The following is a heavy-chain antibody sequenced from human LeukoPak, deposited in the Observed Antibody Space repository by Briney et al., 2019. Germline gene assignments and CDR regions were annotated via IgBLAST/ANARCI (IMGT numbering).Heavy chain of an antibody. J-gene: IGHJ4*02. CDR1: GFTFRNYA. CDR3: ARRDYYDSSGLGY. CDR2: INHSGST. Sequence: PGGSLRLSCAASGFTFRNYAMSWIRQPPGKGLEWIGEINHSGSTNYNPSLKSRVTISVDTSKNQFSLKLSSVTAADTAVYYCARRDYYDSSGLGYWGQGTLVTVSS. D-gene: IGHD3-22*01. V-gene: IGHV4-34*01.